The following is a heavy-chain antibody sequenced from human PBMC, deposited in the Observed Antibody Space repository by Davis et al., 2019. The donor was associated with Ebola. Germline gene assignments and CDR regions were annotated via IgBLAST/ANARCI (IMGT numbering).Heavy chain of an antibody. CDR3: ARDGNWNGAEYFDY. CDR1: GYSIGSGYY. V-gene: IGHV4-38-2*02. Sequence: SETLSLTCTVSGYSIGSGYYWGWMRQPPGKGLEWIGSIYHSGSTYYNPSLKSRVTISVDTSNNQFSLKLGSVTAADTAVYYCARDGNWNGAEYFDYWGQGTLVTVSS. J-gene: IGHJ4*02. CDR2: IYHSGST. D-gene: IGHD1-1*01.